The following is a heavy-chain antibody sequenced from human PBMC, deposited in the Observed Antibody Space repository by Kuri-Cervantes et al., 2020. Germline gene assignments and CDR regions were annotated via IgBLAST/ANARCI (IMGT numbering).Heavy chain of an antibody. V-gene: IGHV3-21*01. Sequence: ETLSLTCAASGFTFSSFSMNWVRQAPGKGLEWVSSISSTGNYIYYSDSVKGRFTISRDNAKNSLDLQMNSLRAEDTAVYYCARVPGDYWGQGTLVTVSS. J-gene: IGHJ4*02. CDR3: ARVPGDY. CDR1: GFTFSSFS. CDR2: ISSTGNYI.